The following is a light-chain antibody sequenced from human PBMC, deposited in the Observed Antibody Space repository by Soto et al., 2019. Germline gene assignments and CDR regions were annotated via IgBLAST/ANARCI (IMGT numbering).Light chain of an antibody. CDR3: QHCYSYPYT. Sequence: DIQMTQSPPTLSASVGDRVSITCRASQSISIWLAWFQQKPGKAPKLLIYDASTLQSEVPSRFSGSGSGTEFTLTISRLQPDDFATYYCQHCYSYPYTFGQGTKLEI. J-gene: IGKJ2*01. CDR1: QSISIW. V-gene: IGKV1-5*01. CDR2: DAS.